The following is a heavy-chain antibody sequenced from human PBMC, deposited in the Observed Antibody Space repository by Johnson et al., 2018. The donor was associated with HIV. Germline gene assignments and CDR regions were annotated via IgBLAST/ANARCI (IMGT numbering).Heavy chain of an antibody. V-gene: IGHV3-9*01. CDR3: AKDRAVAGYDAFDI. CDR2: ISWNSGSI. CDR1: GFTFDDYA. Sequence: VQLVESGGGLVQPGRSVRLSCAASGFTFDDYAMHWVRQAPGKGLEWVSGISWNSGSIGYADSVKGRFTISRDNAKNSLYLQMNSLRAEDTALYYCAKDRAVAGYDAFDIWGQGTMVTVSS. J-gene: IGHJ3*02. D-gene: IGHD6-19*01.